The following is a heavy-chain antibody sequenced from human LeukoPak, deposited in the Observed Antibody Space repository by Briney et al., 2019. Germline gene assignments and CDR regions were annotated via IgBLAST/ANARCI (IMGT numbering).Heavy chain of an antibody. CDR3: ARNRWYAFDY. Sequence: PGGSLRLSYAASGFTFSSYTMNWVRQAPGKGLEWISYISSSSNTISYADSVKGRFTISRDNAKNSLYLQMNSLRAEDTAVYYCARNRWYAFDYWGQGTLATVSS. CDR2: ISSSSNTI. CDR1: GFTFSSYT. V-gene: IGHV3-48*01. J-gene: IGHJ4*02. D-gene: IGHD4-23*01.